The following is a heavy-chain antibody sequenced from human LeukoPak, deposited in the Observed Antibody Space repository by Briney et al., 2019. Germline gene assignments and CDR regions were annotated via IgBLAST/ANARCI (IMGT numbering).Heavy chain of an antibody. D-gene: IGHD1-26*01. CDR2: ISYDGSKR. V-gene: IGHV3-30-3*01. Sequence: PGRSLRLSCAASGFTFSTYAMHWVRQAPGKGLEWVAAISYDGSKRYYADSVKGRFTISRDNSKNTLYLQMSSLRTEDTAVYHCARATYSGGYYFDQWGQGILVTVSS. CDR1: GFTFSTYA. CDR3: ARATYSGGYYFDQ. J-gene: IGHJ4*02.